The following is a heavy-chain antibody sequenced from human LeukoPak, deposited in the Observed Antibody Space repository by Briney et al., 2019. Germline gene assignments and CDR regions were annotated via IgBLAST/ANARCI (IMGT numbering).Heavy chain of an antibody. D-gene: IGHD3-10*01. CDR1: GVSISSYY. CDR2: IYTSGSTNS. V-gene: IGHV4-4*07. Sequence: PSETLSLTCTVSGVSISSYYWSWIRQPAGKGLEWIGHIYTSGSTNSNYNPSLKSRVTMSVDTSKNQLSLKLNSVTAADTAVYYCARGQFWFGEGDWGQGTPVTVSS. CDR3: ARGQFWFGEGD. J-gene: IGHJ4*02.